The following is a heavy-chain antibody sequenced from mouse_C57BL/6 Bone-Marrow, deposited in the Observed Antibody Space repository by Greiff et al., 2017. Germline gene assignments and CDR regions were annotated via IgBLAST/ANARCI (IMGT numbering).Heavy chain of an antibody. CDR1: GFTFSSYA. CDR3: ASYWAWFAY. CDR2: ISDGGSYT. V-gene: IGHV5-4*01. D-gene: IGHD4-1*01. Sequence: EVQLVESGGGLVKPGGSLKLSCAASGFTFSSYAMSWVRQTPEKRLEWVATISDGGSYTYYPDNVKGRFTISRDNAKNNLYLQMSHLKSEDTAMYYCASYWAWFAYWGQGTLVTVSA. J-gene: IGHJ3*01.